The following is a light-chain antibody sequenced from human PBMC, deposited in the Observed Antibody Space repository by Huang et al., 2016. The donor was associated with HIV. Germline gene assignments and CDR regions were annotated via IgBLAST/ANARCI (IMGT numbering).Light chain of an antibody. CDR3: QKYNSVPRT. CDR2: AAS. CDR1: QGIGTY. J-gene: IGKJ1*01. Sequence: DIQMTQSPSSLSASAGDRVTIPCRASQGIGTYLAWYQHKPGKVPNLLIYAASTLQAGVPSRFSGSGSGTNFTLTIGSLQPEDVAIYYCQKYNSVPRTFGLGTKVEIK. V-gene: IGKV1-27*01.